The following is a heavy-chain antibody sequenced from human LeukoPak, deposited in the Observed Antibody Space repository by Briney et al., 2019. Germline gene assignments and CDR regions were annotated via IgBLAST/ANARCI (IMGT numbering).Heavy chain of an antibody. J-gene: IGHJ4*02. D-gene: IGHD3-22*01. CDR2: INPNSGGT. V-gene: IGHV1-2*06. CDR3: ARDSYYYDSSGYLYYFDY. Sequence: ASVKVSCKASGYTFTGYYMHWVRRAPGQGLEWMGRINPNSGGTNYAQKFQGRVTITADESTSTAYMELSSLRSEDTAVYYCARDSYYYDSSGYLYYFDYWGQGTLVTVSS. CDR1: GYTFTGYY.